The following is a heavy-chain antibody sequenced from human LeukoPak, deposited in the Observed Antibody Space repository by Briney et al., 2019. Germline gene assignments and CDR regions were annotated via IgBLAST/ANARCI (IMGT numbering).Heavy chain of an antibody. V-gene: IGHV1-46*01. CDR3: ARGDILTGYYYYGMDV. D-gene: IGHD3-9*01. CDR2: INPSGGST. CDR1: GYTLTSYY. Sequence: ASVKVSCKASGYTLTSYYMHWVRQATGQRLEWMGIINPSGGSTSYAQKFQGRVTMTRDTSTSTVYMELSSLRSEDTAVYYCARGDILTGYYYYGMDVWGQGTTVTVSS. J-gene: IGHJ6*02.